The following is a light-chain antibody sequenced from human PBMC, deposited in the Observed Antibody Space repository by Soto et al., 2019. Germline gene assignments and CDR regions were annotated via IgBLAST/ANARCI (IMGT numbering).Light chain of an antibody. CDR2: GNS. Sequence: QSVLTQPPSVSGAPGPRVTSSCTGSSSNIGAGYDVHWYQQLPGTAPKLLIYGNSNRPSGVPDRFSGSKSGTSASLAITGLQAEDEADYYCQSYDSSLSGYVVFGGGTKVTVL. CDR3: QSYDSSLSGYVV. V-gene: IGLV1-40*01. CDR1: SSNIGAGYD. J-gene: IGLJ2*01.